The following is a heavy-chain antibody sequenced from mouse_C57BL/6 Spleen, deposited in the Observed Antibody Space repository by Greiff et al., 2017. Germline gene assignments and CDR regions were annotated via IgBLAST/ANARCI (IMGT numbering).Heavy chain of an antibody. D-gene: IGHD5-5*01. V-gene: IGHV1-69*01. CDR2: IDPSDSNT. Sequence: QVQLQQPGAELVMPGASVKLSCKASGYTFTSYWMHWVKQRPGQGLEWIGEIDPSDSNTNYNQKFKGKSTLTVDKSSSTAYMQLSSLTSEDSAVYYCARELPYYYAMDYWGQGTSVTVSS. CDR3: ARELPYYYAMDY. J-gene: IGHJ4*01. CDR1: GYTFTSYW.